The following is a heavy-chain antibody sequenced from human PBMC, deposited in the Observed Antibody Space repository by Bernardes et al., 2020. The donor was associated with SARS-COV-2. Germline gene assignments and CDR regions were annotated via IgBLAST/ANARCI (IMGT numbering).Heavy chain of an antibody. J-gene: IGHJ5*02. Sequence: SETLSLTCAVSGGSFSGYYWGWIRKPPGKGLEWIGEINHAGSTNYNPSPKSRVTISLDTSKNQFSLKVNSMTAADTALYYCMRSKATRTDLWGQGALVTVSS. CDR1: GGSFSGYY. V-gene: IGHV4-34*01. CDR2: INHAGST. CDR3: MRSKATRTDL.